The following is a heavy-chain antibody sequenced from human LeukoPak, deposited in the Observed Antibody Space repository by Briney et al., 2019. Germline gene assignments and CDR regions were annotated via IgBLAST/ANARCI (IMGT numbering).Heavy chain of an antibody. CDR1: GFTFSSCA. CDR3: AKESTQVIEVYFDS. V-gene: IGHV3-23*01. J-gene: IGHJ4*02. D-gene: IGHD3-22*01. Sequence: GGSRRLACSASGFTFSSCAMSWVRQAPGKGLQWVSSITGSGATSYYADSVRGRFIVSRDNSKNTLYLEMNSLRADDTAVYFCAKESTQVIEVYFDSWGQGTLVTVSS. CDR2: ITGSGATS.